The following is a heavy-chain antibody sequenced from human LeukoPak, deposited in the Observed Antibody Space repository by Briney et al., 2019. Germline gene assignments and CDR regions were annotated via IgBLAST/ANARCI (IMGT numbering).Heavy chain of an antibody. Sequence: PGRSLRLSCAASGFTFSSYGMHWVRQAPGKGLEWVAVISYDGSNKYYADSVKGRFTISRDNSKNTLYLLMNSLRAEDTAVYYCAKEAPTAWGGFGELSGDNWFDPWGQGTLVTVSS. CDR1: GFTFSSYG. CDR2: ISYDGSNK. J-gene: IGHJ5*02. D-gene: IGHD3-10*01. CDR3: AKEAPTAWGGFGELSGDNWFDP. V-gene: IGHV3-30*18.